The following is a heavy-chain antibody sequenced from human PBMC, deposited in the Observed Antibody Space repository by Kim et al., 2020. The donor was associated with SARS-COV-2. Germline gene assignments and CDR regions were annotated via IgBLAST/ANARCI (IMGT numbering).Heavy chain of an antibody. CDR1: GFSFISYA. CDR2: ISGSGGNT. D-gene: IGHD1-26*01. Sequence: GGSLRLSCAASGFSFISYALSWVRQAPGKGLEWVSGISGSGGNTYYADSVKGRFTISRDNYRNALYLQMNSLRAEDTAVYYCVRGLGGFGYWGQGTLVTVSS. V-gene: IGHV3-23*01. J-gene: IGHJ4*02. CDR3: VRGLGGFGY.